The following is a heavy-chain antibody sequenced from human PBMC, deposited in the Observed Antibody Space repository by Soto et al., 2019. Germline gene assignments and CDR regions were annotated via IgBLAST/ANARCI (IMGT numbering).Heavy chain of an antibody. CDR1: GYTFSGHY. D-gene: IGHD6-19*01. CDR2: INANSGDT. CDR3: ARGGALDGTSPPFNH. Sequence: QVQLVQSGAEVKKPGASVRVSCKASGYTFSGHYMHWIRQAPGQGPEWLGWINANSGDTDRAPKFQDRLTMTRDTSISTAYMELSRLRADDTAVYYCARGGALDGTSPPFNHWGQGTLVTVPS. J-gene: IGHJ4*02. V-gene: IGHV1-2*02.